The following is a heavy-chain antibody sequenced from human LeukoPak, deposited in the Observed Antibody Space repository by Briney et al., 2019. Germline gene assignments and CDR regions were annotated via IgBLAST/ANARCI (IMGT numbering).Heavy chain of an antibody. CDR2: TYYSGST. CDR1: GGSISSYY. Sequence: SETLSLTCTVSGGSISSYYWSWIRQPPGKGLEWIGYTYYSGSTNYNPSLKSRVTISVDTSKNQFSLKLSSVTAADTAVYYCARGMSIHSSGWNYWGQVTLVTVSS. J-gene: IGHJ4*02. V-gene: IGHV4-59*01. CDR3: ARGMSIHSSGWNY. D-gene: IGHD6-19*01.